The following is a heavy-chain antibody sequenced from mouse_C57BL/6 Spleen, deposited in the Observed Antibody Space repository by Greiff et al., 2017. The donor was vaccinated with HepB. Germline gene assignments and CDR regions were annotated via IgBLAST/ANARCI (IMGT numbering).Heavy chain of an antibody. J-gene: IGHJ2*01. CDR2: IDPSDSYT. D-gene: IGHD3-2*02. Sequence: QVQLQQSGAELVMPGASVKLSCKASGYTFTSYWMHWVKQRPGQGLEWIGEIDPSDSYTNYNQKFKGKSTLTVDKSSSTAYMQLSSLTSEDSAVYYCARGSSGYQGYWGQGTTLTVSS. CDR3: ARGSSGYQGY. CDR1: GYTFTSYW. V-gene: IGHV1-69*01.